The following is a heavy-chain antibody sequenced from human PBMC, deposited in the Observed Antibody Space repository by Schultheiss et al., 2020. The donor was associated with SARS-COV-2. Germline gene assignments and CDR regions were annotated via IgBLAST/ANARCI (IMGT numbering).Heavy chain of an antibody. CDR1: GFTFSSYA. CDR3: AKVSDYYDSSVYSGDWFDP. CDR2: ISGSGGST. V-gene: IGHV3-23*01. D-gene: IGHD3-22*01. J-gene: IGHJ5*02. Sequence: GGSLRLSCAASGFTFSSYAMSWVRQAPGKGLEWVSAISGSGGSTYYADSVKGRFTISRDNSKNTLYLQMNSLRAEDTAVYYCAKVSDYYDSSVYSGDWFDPWGQGTLVTVAS.